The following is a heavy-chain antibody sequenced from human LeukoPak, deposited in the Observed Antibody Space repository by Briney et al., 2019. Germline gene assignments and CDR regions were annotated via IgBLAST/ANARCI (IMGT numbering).Heavy chain of an antibody. D-gene: IGHD3-22*01. CDR3: ARGRSTYYYDSSGYYSLDY. V-gene: IGHV1-8*02. J-gene: IGHJ4*02. Sequence: GSSVKVSCKASGGTFSSYAISWVRQAPGQGLEWMGWMNPNSGNTGYAQKFQGRVTMTRNTSISTAYMELSSLRSEDTAVYYCARGRSTYYYDSSGYYSLDYWGQGTLVTVSS. CDR1: GGTFSSYA. CDR2: MNPNSGNT.